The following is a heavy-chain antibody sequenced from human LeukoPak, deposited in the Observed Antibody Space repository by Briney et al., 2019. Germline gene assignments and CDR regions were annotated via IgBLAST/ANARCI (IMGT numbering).Heavy chain of an antibody. CDR1: GYTFTGYY. Sequence: SVKVSCKASGYTFTGYYMHWVRQAPGQGLEWLGGIMPLFGTAGYAQKFQGRVAITKDESTRTVYLELTSLTSDDTAVYYCARDVHGDYGSGWFDPWGQGTLVSVSS. V-gene: IGHV1-69*05. J-gene: IGHJ5*02. D-gene: IGHD2-21*01. CDR2: IMPLFGTA. CDR3: ARDVHGDYGSGWFDP.